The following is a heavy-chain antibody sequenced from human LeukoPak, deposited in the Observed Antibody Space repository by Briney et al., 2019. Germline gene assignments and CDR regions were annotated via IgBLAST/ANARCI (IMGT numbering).Heavy chain of an antibody. CDR1: GFTFGISW. J-gene: IGHJ3*01. D-gene: IGHD1-14*01. V-gene: IGHV3-74*01. Sequence: GGSLRLSCAAAGFTFGISWVHWVRHAPGKGLVWVSLINADGSTTTYADSVKGRFTISRDNARNTLSLQMNSLTIEDTAVYYCVVVVEPPDSDGFDVWGQGTMITVSS. CDR3: VVVVEPPDSDGFDV. CDR2: INADGSTT.